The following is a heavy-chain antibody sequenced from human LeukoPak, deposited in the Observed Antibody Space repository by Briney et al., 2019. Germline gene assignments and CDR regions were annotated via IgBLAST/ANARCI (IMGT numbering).Heavy chain of an antibody. D-gene: IGHD3-22*01. CDR1: GYTFTGYY. Sequence: ASVKVSCKASGYTFTGYYMHWVRQAPGQGLEWMGWINPNSGGTNYAQKFQGRVTMTRDTSISTAYMELSRLRSDDTAVYYCARDGFWGYYDSSGYYRWFDPWGQGTLVTVSS. V-gene: IGHV1-2*02. J-gene: IGHJ5*02. CDR2: INPNSGGT. CDR3: ARDGFWGYYDSSGYYRWFDP.